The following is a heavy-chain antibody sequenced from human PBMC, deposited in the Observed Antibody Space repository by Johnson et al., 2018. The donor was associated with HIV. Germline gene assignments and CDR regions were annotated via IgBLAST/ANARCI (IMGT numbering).Heavy chain of an antibody. D-gene: IGHD2-2*01. CDR2: IRQAGSEK. Sequence: QLVESGGGVVQPGGSLRLSCAASGFTFSIYWMTWVRQAPGKGLEWVASIRQAGSEKYFVDSVKGRFTISRDNAKNTLYLQMNSLRAEDTAVYYCARERIGYSSSGDAFDLWGQETVVTVAS. V-gene: IGHV3-7*01. J-gene: IGHJ3*01. CDR1: GFTFSIYW. CDR3: ARERIGYSSSGDAFDL.